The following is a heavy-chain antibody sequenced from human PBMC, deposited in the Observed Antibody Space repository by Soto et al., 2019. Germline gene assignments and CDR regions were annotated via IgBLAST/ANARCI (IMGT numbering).Heavy chain of an antibody. CDR3: ARQYYDFWSVEYYYYGMDV. Sequence: GESLKISCKGSGYSFTSYWIGWVRQMPGKGLEWMGIIYPGDSDTRYSPSFQGQVTISADKSISTAYLQWSSLKASDTAMYYCARQYYDFWSVEYYYYGMDVWGQGTTVTVSS. CDR1: GYSFTSYW. V-gene: IGHV5-51*01. D-gene: IGHD3-3*01. CDR2: IYPGDSDT. J-gene: IGHJ6*02.